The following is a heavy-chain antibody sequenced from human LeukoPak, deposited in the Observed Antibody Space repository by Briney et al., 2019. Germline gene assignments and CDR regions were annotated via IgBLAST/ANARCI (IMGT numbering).Heavy chain of an antibody. Sequence: PGGSLRLSCAASGFTFSSYEMNWVRQAPGKGLEWVSYISSSGSTIYYADSVKGRFTISRDNAKNSLYLQMNSLRAEDTAVYHCARVPGDTAMATGYWGQGTLVTVSS. CDR2: ISSSGSTI. V-gene: IGHV3-48*03. D-gene: IGHD5-18*01. CDR1: GFTFSSYE. CDR3: ARVPGDTAMATGY. J-gene: IGHJ4*02.